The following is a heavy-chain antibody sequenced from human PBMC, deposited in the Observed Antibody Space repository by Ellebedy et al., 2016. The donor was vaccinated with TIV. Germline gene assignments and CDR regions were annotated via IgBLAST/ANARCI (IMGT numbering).Heavy chain of an antibody. J-gene: IGHJ4*02. V-gene: IGHV3-48*01. CDR3: ARGASWSAITGLDY. Sequence: PGGSLRLSCVASGFTFSTYSMNWVRQAPGKGLEWVSSISSSSSTIYYADSVKGRFTISRDNAKNSLYLQMNSLRVEDTAVYYCARGASWSAITGLDYWGQGTLVTVSS. D-gene: IGHD3-3*01. CDR2: ISSSSSTI. CDR1: GFTFSTYS.